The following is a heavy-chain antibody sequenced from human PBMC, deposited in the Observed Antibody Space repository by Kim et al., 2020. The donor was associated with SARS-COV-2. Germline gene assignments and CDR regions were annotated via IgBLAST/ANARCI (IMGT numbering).Heavy chain of an antibody. V-gene: IGHV1-69*13. CDR1: GGTFSSYA. CDR2: IIPIFGTA. D-gene: IGHD3-3*01. Sequence: SVKVSCKASGGTFSSYAISWVRQAPGQGLEWMGGIIPIFGTANYAQKFQGRVTITADESTSTAYMELSSLRSEDTAVYYCASGAFWSTQPYYYYGMDVWGEGTTVTVSS. J-gene: IGHJ6*04. CDR3: ASGAFWSTQPYYYYGMDV.